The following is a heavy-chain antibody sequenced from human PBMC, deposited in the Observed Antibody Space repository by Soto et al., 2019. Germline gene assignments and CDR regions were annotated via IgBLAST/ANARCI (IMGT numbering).Heavy chain of an antibody. J-gene: IGHJ4*01. V-gene: IGHV4-31*03. Sequence: PSETLSLTCTVSGGSISSGGYYWSWIRQHPGKGLEWIGYIYYSGSTYYNPSLKSRVTISVDTSKNQFSLKLSSVTAADTAVYYCAREWRDYYFDYWGEKARNPGHRLL. CDR1: GGSISSGGYY. CDR2: IYYSGST. CDR3: AREWRDYYFDY.